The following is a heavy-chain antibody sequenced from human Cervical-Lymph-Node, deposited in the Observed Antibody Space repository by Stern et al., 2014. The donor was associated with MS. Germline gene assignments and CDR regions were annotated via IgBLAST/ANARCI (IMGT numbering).Heavy chain of an antibody. J-gene: IGHJ4*02. CDR2: ISWNGGRI. D-gene: IGHD4-23*01. CDR3: AKDKSSRWYYFDS. Sequence: VQLVESGGGLVPPGRSLRLSCAASGFMFEDYAMHWVRQAPGKGLEWVSGISWNGGRIAYVDSVKGRFTISRDNAKNSLYLQMNSLRPEDTALYYCAKDKSSRWYYFDSWGQGTLVTVSS. V-gene: IGHV3-9*01. CDR1: GFMFEDYA.